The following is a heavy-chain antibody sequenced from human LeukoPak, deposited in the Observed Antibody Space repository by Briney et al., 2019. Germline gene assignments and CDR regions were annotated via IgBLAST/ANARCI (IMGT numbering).Heavy chain of an antibody. CDR1: GFTFSSYA. D-gene: IGHD3-16*02. Sequence: GSLRLSCAASGFTFSSYAMSWVRQAPGKGLEWVSSISSSTSSIYYADSVKGRFTISRDNAKNSLYLQMNSLRAADTAVYYCARVRSPGYFDYWGQGTLVTVSS. J-gene: IGHJ4*02. V-gene: IGHV3-21*01. CDR2: ISSSTSSI. CDR3: ARVRSPGYFDY.